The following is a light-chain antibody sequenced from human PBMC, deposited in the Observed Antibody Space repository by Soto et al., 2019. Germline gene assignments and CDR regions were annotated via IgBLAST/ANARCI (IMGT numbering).Light chain of an antibody. V-gene: IGKV1-5*03. CDR2: KVS. J-gene: IGKJ1*01. Sequence: DIQMTQSPSTLSASVGDRIIIPCRSSQSPSTWLAWYQQKPGKAPKLLVFKVSSLESGDPSRFSGSGSGTEFTLTISSLQPDDFATYYCQQYKSYPWTFGQGTKVDIK. CDR1: QSPSTW. CDR3: QQYKSYPWT.